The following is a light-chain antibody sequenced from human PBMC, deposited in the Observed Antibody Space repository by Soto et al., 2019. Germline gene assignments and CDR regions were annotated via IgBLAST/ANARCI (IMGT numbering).Light chain of an antibody. CDR3: QLYGRSPMYT. CDR2: RVS. CDR1: QSITNN. J-gene: IGKJ2*01. V-gene: IGKV1-39*02. Sequence: DIQMTQSPSSLSASVRERVTIACRASQSITNNLNWYQQKPGRAPKLLIYRVSNLQSGVPPRFSGSGSGTDFTLTISGLQPDDFAVYYCQLYGRSPMYTFGQGTRLEIK.